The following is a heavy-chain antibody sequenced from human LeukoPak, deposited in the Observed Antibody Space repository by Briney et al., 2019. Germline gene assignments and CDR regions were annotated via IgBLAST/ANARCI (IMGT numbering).Heavy chain of an antibody. CDR2: INSSGGST. J-gene: IGHJ5*02. Sequence: ASVKVSCKASGYTFTSYYMHWVRQAPGQGLEWMGIINSSGGSTSYAQKFQGRVIMTRDMSTSTVYMELSSLRSEDTAVYYCASSSGLTTITSSSWYNWFDPWGQGTLVTVSS. V-gene: IGHV1-46*01. CDR1: GYTFTSYY. CDR3: ASSSGLTTITSSSWYNWFDP. D-gene: IGHD6-13*01.